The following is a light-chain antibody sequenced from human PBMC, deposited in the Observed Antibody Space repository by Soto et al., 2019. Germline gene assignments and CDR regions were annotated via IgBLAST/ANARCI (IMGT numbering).Light chain of an antibody. CDR1: QSVSSN. CDR2: GAS. J-gene: IGKJ1*01. V-gene: IGKV3-20*01. Sequence: EIVMTQSPATLSVSPGERATLSCRASQSVSSNLAWYRQKPGQAPRLLIYGASSRATGIPDRFSGGGSGTDFTLTISRLEPEDFAVYYCQQYSSSWTFGQGTKVDIK. CDR3: QQYSSSWT.